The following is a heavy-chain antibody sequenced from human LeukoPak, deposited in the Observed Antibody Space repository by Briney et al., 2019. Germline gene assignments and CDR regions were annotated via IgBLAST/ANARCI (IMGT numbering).Heavy chain of an antibody. V-gene: IGHV4-59*01. CDR2: IYYSGGT. CDR3: ARAPRTFVVVTPWFDP. D-gene: IGHD2-21*02. CDR1: GGSISSYY. Sequence: SETLSLTCTVSGGSISSYYWSWIRQPPGKGLEWIGYIYYSGGTNYNPTLKSRVTISVDTSKNQFSLKLSSVTTADTAVYYCARAPRTFVVVTPWFDPWGQGTLATVSS. J-gene: IGHJ5*02.